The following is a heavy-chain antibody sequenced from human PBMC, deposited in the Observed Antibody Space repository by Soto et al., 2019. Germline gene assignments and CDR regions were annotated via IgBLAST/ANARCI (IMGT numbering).Heavy chain of an antibody. CDR3: ARDRGVAPTAAGNTNNYYSMDA. Sequence: QDQLVQSGVEVKKPGASVKVSCKASGYSFTNYGITWVRQAPGQGFEWMGWISAYNGNTNYAQKFQGRVTLTTAASPSKSYSELRSRRADDTAVYYCARDRGVAPTAAGNTNNYYSMDAWGKGTTVTVSS. CDR1: GYSFTNYG. V-gene: IGHV1-18*01. J-gene: IGHJ6*03. CDR2: ISAYNGNT. D-gene: IGHD1-1*01.